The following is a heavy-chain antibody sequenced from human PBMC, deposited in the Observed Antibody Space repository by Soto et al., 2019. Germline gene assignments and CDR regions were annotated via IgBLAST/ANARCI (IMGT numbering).Heavy chain of an antibody. CDR1: GFTFSSYT. D-gene: IGHD6-13*01. J-gene: IGHJ5*02. Sequence: GSLRLSCAASGFTFSSYTMNWVRQAPGKGLEWVSYITSSSSTIKNADAVKGRFTISRDNAKNSLHLQMNSLRAEDTAVYYCTRDASRDSSARGWFDPWGPGTLVTVSS. CDR2: ITSSSSTI. CDR3: TRDASRDSSARGWFDP. V-gene: IGHV3-48*04.